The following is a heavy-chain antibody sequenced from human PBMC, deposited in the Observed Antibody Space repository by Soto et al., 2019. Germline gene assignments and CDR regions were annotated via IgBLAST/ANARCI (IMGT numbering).Heavy chain of an antibody. V-gene: IGHV4-59*01. Sequence: SETLSLTCTVSGGSISSYYWSWIRQPPGKGLEWIGYIYYSGSTNYNPSLKSRVTISVDTSKNQFSLKLSSVTAADTAVYYCASSGYYYDSSGYFDYWGQGTLVTVSS. J-gene: IGHJ4*02. CDR3: ASSGYYYDSSGYFDY. CDR2: IYYSGST. D-gene: IGHD3-22*01. CDR1: GGSISSYY.